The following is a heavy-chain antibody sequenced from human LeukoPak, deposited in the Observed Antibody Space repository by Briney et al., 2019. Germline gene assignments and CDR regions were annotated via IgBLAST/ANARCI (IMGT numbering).Heavy chain of an antibody. V-gene: IGHV1-24*01. CDR3: ATXXXXGYPIDAFDI. J-gene: IGHJ3*02. CDR2: FDPEDGET. Sequence: ASVKVSCKVSGYTLTELSMHWVRQAPGKGLEWMGGFDPEDGETIYAQKFQGRVTMTEDTSTDTAYMELSSLRSEDTAVYYCATXXXXGYPIDAFDIWGQGTMVTVSS. CDR1: GYTLTELS. D-gene: IGHD5-18*01.